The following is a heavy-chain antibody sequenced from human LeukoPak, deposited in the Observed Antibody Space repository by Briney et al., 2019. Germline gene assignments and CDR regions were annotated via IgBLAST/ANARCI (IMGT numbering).Heavy chain of an antibody. CDR3: ARWGYSSGASQIFDS. V-gene: IGHV4-59*01. CDR1: GGSISSYY. J-gene: IGHJ4*02. CDR2: IFYSGST. D-gene: IGHD6-19*01. Sequence: SETLSLTCTVSGGSISSYYWSWIRQPPRKGLEWIGYIFYSGSTNYNPSLKSRVTISVDTSKHQFSLKLSSVTAADTAVYYCARWGYSSGASQIFDSWGQGTLVTVSS.